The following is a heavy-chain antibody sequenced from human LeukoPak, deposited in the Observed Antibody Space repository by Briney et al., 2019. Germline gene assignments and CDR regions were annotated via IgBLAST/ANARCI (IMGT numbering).Heavy chain of an antibody. D-gene: IGHD6-13*01. Sequence: GGSLRLSCAASGFTFRSYWMHWVRQAPGKGLVWVSRINRDGSNTNYADSVKGRFTISRDNAKNTLYLQMNSLGAEDTAVYYCARDTDSNFDYWGQGTLVTVSS. CDR2: INRDGSNT. CDR3: ARDTDSNFDY. CDR1: GFTFRSYW. V-gene: IGHV3-74*01. J-gene: IGHJ4*02.